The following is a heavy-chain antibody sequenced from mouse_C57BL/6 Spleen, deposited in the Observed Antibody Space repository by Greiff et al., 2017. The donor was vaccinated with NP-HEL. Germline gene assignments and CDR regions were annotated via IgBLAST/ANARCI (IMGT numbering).Heavy chain of an antibody. J-gene: IGHJ3*01. D-gene: IGHD2-5*01. CDR3: TDSNYRFAY. Sequence: EVKVEESGGGLVQPGGSMKLSCVASGFTFSNYWMNWVRQSPEKGLEWVAQIRLKSDNYATHYAESVKGRFTISRDDSKSSVYLQMNNLRAEDTGIYYCTDSNYRFAYWGQGTLVTVSA. CDR1: GFTFSNYW. CDR2: IRLKSDNYAT. V-gene: IGHV6-3*01.